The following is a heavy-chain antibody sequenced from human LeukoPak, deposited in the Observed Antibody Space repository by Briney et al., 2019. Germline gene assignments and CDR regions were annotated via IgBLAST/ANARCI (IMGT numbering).Heavy chain of an antibody. CDR1: GYTFTSYG. D-gene: IGHD6-19*01. Sequence: ASVKVSCKASGYTFTSYGISWVRQAPGQGLEWMGWISAYNGNTNYAQKLQGRVTMTTDTSASTAYMELSSLRSEDTAVYYCARGRKYSSGWYFDYWGQGTLVTVSS. V-gene: IGHV1-18*01. CDR3: ARGRKYSSGWYFDY. CDR2: ISAYNGNT. J-gene: IGHJ4*02.